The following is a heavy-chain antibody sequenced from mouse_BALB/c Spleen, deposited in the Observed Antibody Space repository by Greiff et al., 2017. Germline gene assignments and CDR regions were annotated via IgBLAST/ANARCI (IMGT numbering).Heavy chain of an antibody. Sequence: EVMLVESGGGLVKPGGSLKLSCAASGFTFSDYYIYWVRQTPEKRLEWVATISDGGSYTYYPDSVKGRFTISRDNAKNNLYLQMSSLKSEDTAMYYCARDLYYGKPFAYWGQGTLVTVSA. D-gene: IGHD2-1*01. J-gene: IGHJ3*01. CDR2: ISDGGSYT. CDR1: GFTFSDYY. CDR3: ARDLYYGKPFAY. V-gene: IGHV5-4*02.